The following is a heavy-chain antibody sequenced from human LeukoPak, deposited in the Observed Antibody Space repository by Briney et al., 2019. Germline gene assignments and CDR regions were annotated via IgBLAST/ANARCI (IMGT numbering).Heavy chain of an antibody. J-gene: IGHJ4*02. CDR3: ARGGYSYGCDY. CDR1: SGSISSSSYY. D-gene: IGHD5-18*01. V-gene: IGHV4-39*07. CDR2: IYYSGST. Sequence: SETLSLTCTVSSGSISSSSYYWGWIRQPPGKGLEWIGSIYYSGSTYYNPSLKSRVTISVDTSKNQFSLKLSSVTAADTAVYYCARGGYSYGCDYWGQGTLVTVSS.